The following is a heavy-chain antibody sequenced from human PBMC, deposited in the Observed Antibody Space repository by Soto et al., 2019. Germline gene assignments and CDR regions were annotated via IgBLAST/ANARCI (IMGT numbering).Heavy chain of an antibody. CDR1: GYTFHNYG. Sequence: ASVKVSCKASGYTFHNYGVNWVRQAPGHGLEWMGRISAYNYNTHYAQNFEGRVTMTTDTSTSTAYMELRSLRSDDAAVYYCARVPLLLWFGESRGMDVWGQGTTVTVSS. V-gene: IGHV1-18*01. D-gene: IGHD3-10*01. J-gene: IGHJ6*02. CDR3: ARVPLLLWFGESRGMDV. CDR2: ISAYNYNT.